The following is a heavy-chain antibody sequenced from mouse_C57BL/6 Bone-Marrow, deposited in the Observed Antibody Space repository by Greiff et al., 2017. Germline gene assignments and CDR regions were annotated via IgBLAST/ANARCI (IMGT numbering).Heavy chain of an antibody. CDR1: GFTFSDYY. V-gene: IGHV5-12*01. J-gene: IGHJ1*03. CDR3: ARGTYYYGSRRYFDV. CDR2: ISNGGGST. Sequence: EVKLVESGGGLVQPGGSLKLSCAASGFTFSDYYMYWVRQTPEKRLEWVAYISNGGGSTYYPDTVKGRFTISRDTAKNTLYLQMSRLTSEDTAMYYCARGTYYYGSRRYFDVWGTGTTVTVSS. D-gene: IGHD1-1*01.